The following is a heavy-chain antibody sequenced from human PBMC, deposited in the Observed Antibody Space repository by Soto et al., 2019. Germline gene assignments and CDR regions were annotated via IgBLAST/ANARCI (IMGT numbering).Heavy chain of an antibody. J-gene: IGHJ6*02. CDR1: SGSISSGGYS. CDR3: AREMVVATMEGDYYYGMDV. V-gene: IGHV4-30-2*01. CDR2: IYHSGST. Sequence: SETLSLTCAGSSGSISSGGYSWSWIRQPPGKGLEWIGYIYHSGSTYYNPSLKSRVTISVDTSKNQFSLKLSSVTAADTAVYYCAREMVVATMEGDYYYGMDVWGQGTTVTVSS. D-gene: IGHD5-12*01.